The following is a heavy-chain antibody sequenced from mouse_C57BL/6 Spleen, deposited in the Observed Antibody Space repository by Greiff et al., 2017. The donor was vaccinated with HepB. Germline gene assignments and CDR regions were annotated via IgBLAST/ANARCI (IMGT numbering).Heavy chain of an antibody. J-gene: IGHJ4*01. Sequence: EVNVVESGGGLVKPGGSLKLSCAASGFTFSDYGMHWVRQAPEKGLEWVAYISSGSSTIYYADTVKGRFTISRDNAKTTLFLQMTSLRSEDTAMYYCAKGGGGAMDYWGQGTSVTVSS. V-gene: IGHV5-17*01. CDR1: GFTFSDYG. CDR2: ISSGSSTI. CDR3: AKGGGGAMDY.